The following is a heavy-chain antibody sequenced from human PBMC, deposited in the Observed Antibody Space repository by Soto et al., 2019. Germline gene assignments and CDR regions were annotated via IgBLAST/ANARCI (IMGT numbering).Heavy chain of an antibody. CDR3: ARAPDSSGWPFNWFDP. Sequence: SETLSLTCTVSGGSISSYYWSWIRQPPGKGLEWIGYIYYSGSTNYNPSLKSRVTISVDTSKNQFSLKLSSVTAADTAVYYCARAPDSSGWPFNWFDPWGQGXLVTVSS. CDR1: GGSISSYY. J-gene: IGHJ5*02. D-gene: IGHD6-19*01. CDR2: IYYSGST. V-gene: IGHV4-59*01.